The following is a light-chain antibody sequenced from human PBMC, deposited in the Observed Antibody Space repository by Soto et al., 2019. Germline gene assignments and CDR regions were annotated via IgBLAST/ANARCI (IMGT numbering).Light chain of an antibody. Sequence: DIQMTQSPSSLSASLGDRVTITCQASQDIRFYLNWYQHKTGQAPKLLIYDASQLETGVPSKFSGSGSGTDFTFTINNVQAENMGTYNCQHNNSLPIPFGKGTRLEIK. V-gene: IGKV1-33*01. CDR3: QHNNSLPIP. J-gene: IGKJ5*01. CDR1: QDIRFY. CDR2: DAS.